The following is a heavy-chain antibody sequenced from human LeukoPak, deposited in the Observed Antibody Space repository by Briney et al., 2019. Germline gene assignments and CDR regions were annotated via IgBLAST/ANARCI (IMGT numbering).Heavy chain of an antibody. CDR3: ASKPEPEYRGGGQIAPVD. CDR1: GGSFSGYY. V-gene: IGHV4-34*01. CDR2: INHSGST. Sequence: SETLSLTCAVYGGSFSGYYWSWIRQPPGKGLEWIGEINHSGSTNYNPSLKSRVTISVDTSKNQFSLKLSSVTAADTAVYYCASKPEPEYRGGGQIAPVDWGQGTLVTVSS. D-gene: IGHD3-16*01. J-gene: IGHJ4*02.